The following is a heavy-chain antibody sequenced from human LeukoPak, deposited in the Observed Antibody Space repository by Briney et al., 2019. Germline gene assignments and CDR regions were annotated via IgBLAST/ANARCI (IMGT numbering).Heavy chain of an antibody. CDR1: GYTFTSYY. CDR2: INPNGGGT. Sequence: ASVKVSCKTSGYTFTSYYMHWMRQAPGQGFEWVGMINPNGGGTSSAQKFQGRVTLTRDTSTSTVYMDLSSLRSEDTAVYYCARGIVGARTDYYYYMDVWGKGTTVTVSS. J-gene: IGHJ6*03. CDR3: ARGIVGARTDYYYYMDV. V-gene: IGHV1-46*01. D-gene: IGHD1-26*01.